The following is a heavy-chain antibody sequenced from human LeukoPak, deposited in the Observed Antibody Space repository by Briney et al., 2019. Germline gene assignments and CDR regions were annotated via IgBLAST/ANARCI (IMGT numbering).Heavy chain of an antibody. CDR1: GFNFTNAW. CDR3: TDPPTSL. Sequence: GGSLRLSCAASGFNFTNAWVSWVRRAPGKGLEWLGRIKSKADGGTTLHAASVEDRFAISRDDSINTLYLQTNSLKMDDTAVYYCTDPPTSLWGQGILVTVSS. D-gene: IGHD1-1*01. CDR2: IKSKADGGTT. J-gene: IGHJ4*02. V-gene: IGHV3-15*01.